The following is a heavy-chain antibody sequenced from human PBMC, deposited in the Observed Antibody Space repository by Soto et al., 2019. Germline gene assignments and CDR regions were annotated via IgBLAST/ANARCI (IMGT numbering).Heavy chain of an antibody. CDR3: ASASAVGVNHMDV. Sequence: VSEKVYCKPYGYPFTTHNMHWVRQAPGQGLEWMGIINPGLGTTTYAQKFRGRVTMTSDTSTSTVYMELSSLISDDTAVFYCASASAVGVNHMDVWG. V-gene: IGHV1-46*01. CDR1: GYPFTTHN. CDR2: INPGLGTT. D-gene: IGHD6-19*01. J-gene: IGHJ6*02.